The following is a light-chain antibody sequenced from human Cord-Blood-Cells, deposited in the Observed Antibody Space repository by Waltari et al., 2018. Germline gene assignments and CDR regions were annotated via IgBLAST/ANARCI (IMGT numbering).Light chain of an antibody. CDR2: GAS. CDR1: PSVSSN. J-gene: IGKJ2*01. CDR3: QQYNNWPPRST. V-gene: IGKV3-15*01. Sequence: EIVMTQSPATLSVSPGERATLSRRASPSVSSNLAWYQQRPGQATTLLIYGASTTATGIPARFSGSGSGTEFTLTISSLQSEDFAVYYCQQYNNWPPRSTFGQGTKLEIK.